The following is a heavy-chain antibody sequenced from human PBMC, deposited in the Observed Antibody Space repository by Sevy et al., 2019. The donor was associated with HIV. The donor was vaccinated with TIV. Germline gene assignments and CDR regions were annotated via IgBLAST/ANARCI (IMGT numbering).Heavy chain of an antibody. Sequence: SETLSLTCTVSGGSISSYYWSWIRQPAGKGLEWIGRIYTSGSTNYNPSLKSRVTMSVDTSKNQFSRKLSSVTAADTAGYYCARVSRETYYYDSSGYYYFDYWGQGTLVTVSS. CDR3: ARVSRETYYYDSSGYYYFDY. J-gene: IGHJ4*02. V-gene: IGHV4-4*07. CDR1: GGSISSYY. CDR2: IYTSGST. D-gene: IGHD3-22*01.